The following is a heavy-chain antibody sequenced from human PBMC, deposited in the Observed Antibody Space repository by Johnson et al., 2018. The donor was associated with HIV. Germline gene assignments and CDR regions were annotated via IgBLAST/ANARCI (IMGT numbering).Heavy chain of an antibody. D-gene: IGHD6-19*01. CDR2: IKEDGSER. CDR1: GFTFSDYW. CDR3: VRWGSGWSAFDI. Sequence: VQLVESGGGLVQPGGSLRLSCAASGFTFSDYWMSWVRQAPGKGLEWVANIKEDGSERYYVDSVKGRFIISRDNAKNSLYLQMNSLGPEDRAMYYCVRWGSGWSAFDIWGQGTMVTVSS. V-gene: IGHV3-7*01. J-gene: IGHJ3*02.